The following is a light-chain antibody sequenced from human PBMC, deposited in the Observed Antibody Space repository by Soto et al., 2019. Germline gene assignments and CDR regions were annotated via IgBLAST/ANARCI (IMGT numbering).Light chain of an antibody. CDR1: SSNIGSNS. CDR2: RNN. Sequence: QPVLTQPPSASGTPGQRVAISCSGSSSNIGSNSVYWYQQLPGTAPKLLIYRNNQRPSAVPGRFSGSKSGTSASRAISGLRSEDEADYYCAAWDDSLSGYVVFGGGTKLTVL. V-gene: IGLV1-47*01. J-gene: IGLJ2*01. CDR3: AAWDDSLSGYVV.